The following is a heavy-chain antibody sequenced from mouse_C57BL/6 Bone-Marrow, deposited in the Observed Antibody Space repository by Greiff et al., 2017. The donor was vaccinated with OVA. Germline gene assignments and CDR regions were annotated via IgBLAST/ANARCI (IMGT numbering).Heavy chain of an antibody. CDR2: INPNNGGT. J-gene: IGHJ2*01. Sequence: EVQLKQSGPELVKPGASVKISCKASGYTFTDYYMNWVKQSHGKSLEWIGDINPNNGGTSYNQKFKGKATLTVDKSSSTAYMELRSLTSEDSAVYYCARRRTGYFDYWGQGTTLTVSS. D-gene: IGHD4-1*01. CDR3: ARRRTGYFDY. V-gene: IGHV1-26*01. CDR1: GYTFTDYY.